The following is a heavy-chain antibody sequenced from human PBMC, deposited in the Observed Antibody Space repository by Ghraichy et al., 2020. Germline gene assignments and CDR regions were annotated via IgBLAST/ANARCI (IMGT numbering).Heavy chain of an antibody. J-gene: IGHJ2*01. D-gene: IGHD6-13*01. CDR1: GGSISSYY. V-gene: IGHV4-4*09. CDR2: IYTSGST. CDR3: ASSSSSWYGDWYFDL. Sequence: SETLSLTCTVSGGSISSYYWSWIRQPPGKGLEWIGYIYTSGSTNYNPSLKSRVTISVDTSKNQFSLKLSSVTAADTAVYYCASSSSSWYGDWYFDLWGRGPLVTVSS.